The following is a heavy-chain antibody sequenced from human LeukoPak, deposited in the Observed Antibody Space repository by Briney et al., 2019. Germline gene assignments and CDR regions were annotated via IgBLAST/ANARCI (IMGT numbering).Heavy chain of an antibody. V-gene: IGHV3-9*01. CDR2: ISWNSGSI. J-gene: IGHJ4*02. Sequence: GGSLRLSCAASGFTFDDYAMHWVRQAPGKGLEWVSGISWNSGSIGYADSVKGRFSISRDNAKNSLYLQMNSLRAEDTALYYCAKDLGMIVVVAIDYWGQGTLVTVSS. D-gene: IGHD3-22*01. CDR1: GFTFDDYA. CDR3: AKDLGMIVVVAIDY.